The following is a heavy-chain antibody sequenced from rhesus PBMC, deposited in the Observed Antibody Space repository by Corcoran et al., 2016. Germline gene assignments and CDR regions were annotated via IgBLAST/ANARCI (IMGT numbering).Heavy chain of an antibody. CDR3: ARDQSGTLEVDGYYFDY. CDR1: GGSISGGYD. CDR2: IYGSSGST. D-gene: IGHD1-38*01. J-gene: IGHJ4*01. Sequence: QVQLQESGPGVVKPSETLSLTCAVSGGSISGGYDWSWIRQPPGKGLEWIGYIYGSSGSTNYNPSLKNLVTISKDASKNEFSLKLSSVTAADTAVYYCARDQSGTLEVDGYYFDYWGQGVLVTVSS. V-gene: IGHV4-76*01.